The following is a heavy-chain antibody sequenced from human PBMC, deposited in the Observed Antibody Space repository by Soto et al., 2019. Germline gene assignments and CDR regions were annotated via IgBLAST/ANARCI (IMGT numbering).Heavy chain of an antibody. V-gene: IGHV3-30-3*01. Sequence: QVQLVESGGGVVQPGGSLRLSCAASGFTLSSYAMYWVRQVPGKGLEWVGVISHDGNNRYYRDSVKGRFTISRDSSENTLFLEMNSLRAEDTAVYYCTTDGGGYWGQGTLVTVSS. CDR3: TTDGGGY. J-gene: IGHJ4*02. D-gene: IGHD2-15*01. CDR1: GFTLSSYA. CDR2: ISHDGNNR.